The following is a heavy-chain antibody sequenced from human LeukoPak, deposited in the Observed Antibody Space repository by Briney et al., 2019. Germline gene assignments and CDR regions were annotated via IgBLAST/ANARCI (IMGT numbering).Heavy chain of an antibody. CDR2: INHSGST. CDR3: ARVRIRSGSYYTE. J-gene: IGHJ4*02. V-gene: IGHV4-34*01. CDR1: GGSFSGYY. Sequence: PSETLSLTCAVYGGSFSGYYWSWIRQPPGKGLEWIGEINHSGSTNYNPSLKSRVTISVGTSKNQFSLKLSSVTAADTAVYYCARVRIRSGSYYTEWGQGTLVTVSS. D-gene: IGHD1-26*01.